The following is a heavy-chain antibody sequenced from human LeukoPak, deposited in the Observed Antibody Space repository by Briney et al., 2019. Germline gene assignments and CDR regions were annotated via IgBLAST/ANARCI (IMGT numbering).Heavy chain of an antibody. Sequence: GGSLRLSCAASGFTFSSYSMNWVRQAPGKGLEWVSHITASGTATFYADSVKGRFTISRDNAKNSLYLQMNSLRDEDTAVYYCASSGSYRFDYWGQGTLVTVSS. CDR3: ASSGSYRFDY. D-gene: IGHD1-26*01. V-gene: IGHV3-48*02. J-gene: IGHJ4*02. CDR2: ITASGTAT. CDR1: GFTFSSYS.